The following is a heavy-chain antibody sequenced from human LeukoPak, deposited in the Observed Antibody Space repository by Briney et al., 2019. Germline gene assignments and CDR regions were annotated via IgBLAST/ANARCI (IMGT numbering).Heavy chain of an antibody. CDR3: ARGGSGGYVGGYFDY. D-gene: IGHD5-12*01. CDR2: IYSGGST. V-gene: IGHV3-66*01. CDR1: GFTVSSNY. J-gene: IGHJ4*02. Sequence: GGSLRLSYAASGFTVSSNYMSWVRQAPGKGLEWVSVIYSGGSTYYADSVKGRFTISRDNSKNTLYLQMNSLRAEDTAVYYCARGGSGGYVGGYFDYWGQGTLVTVSS.